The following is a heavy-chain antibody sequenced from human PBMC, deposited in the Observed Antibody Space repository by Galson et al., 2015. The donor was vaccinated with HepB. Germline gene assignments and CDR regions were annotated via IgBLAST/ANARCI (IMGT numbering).Heavy chain of an antibody. CDR2: IIPIFGTA. D-gene: IGHD4-17*01. J-gene: IGHJ6*02. V-gene: IGHV1-69*13. CDR3: ARDHGDYGQEVGYYYYYYGMDV. CDR1: GGTFSSYA. Sequence: SVKVSCKASGGTFSSYAISWVRQAPGQGLEWMGGIIPIFGTANYAQKFQGRVTITADESTSTAYMELSSLRSEDTAVYYCARDHGDYGQEVGYYYYYYGMDVWGQGTTVTVSS.